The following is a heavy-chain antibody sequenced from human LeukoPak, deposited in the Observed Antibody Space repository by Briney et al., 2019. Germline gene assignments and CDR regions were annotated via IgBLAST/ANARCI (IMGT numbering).Heavy chain of an antibody. CDR1: GYSISSGYY. V-gene: IGHV4-38-2*02. CDR2: IYHSGST. CDR3: ARDTRFLEWLPPLAYYFDY. Sequence: TSETLSLTCTVSGYSISSGYYWGWIRQPPGKGLEWIGSIYHSGSTYYNPSLKSRVTISVDTSKNQFSLKLSSVTAADTAVYYCARDTRFLEWLPPLAYYFDYWGQGTLVTVSS. D-gene: IGHD3-3*01. J-gene: IGHJ4*02.